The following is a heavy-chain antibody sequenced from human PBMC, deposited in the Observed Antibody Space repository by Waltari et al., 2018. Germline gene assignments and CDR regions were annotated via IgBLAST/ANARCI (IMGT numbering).Heavy chain of an antibody. CDR3: ARDDATTGHLDS. J-gene: IGHJ4*02. CDR1: GGTLSDYT. D-gene: IGHD1-1*01. CDR2: IVPIFGKA. Sequence: QVQMVQSGADVKKPGSSVKVSCKTSGGTLSDYTSNWVRQAPGQGLEWMGRIVPIFGKANDEQKFAGRVTFTADKSTHKAYMEVGGRTSEDTALYYCARDDATTGHLDSWGQGTPVTISS. V-gene: IGHV1-69*08.